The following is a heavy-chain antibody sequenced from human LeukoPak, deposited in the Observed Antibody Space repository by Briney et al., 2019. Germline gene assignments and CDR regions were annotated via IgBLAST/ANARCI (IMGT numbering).Heavy chain of an antibody. V-gene: IGHV3-48*03. CDR3: ATYSGYDGMDV. J-gene: IGHJ6*02. D-gene: IGHD5-12*01. Sequence: GGSLRLSCAASGFTFSSYEMNWVRQAPGKGLEWVSYISSSGSTIYYADSVKGRFTISRDNAKNSLYLQMSSLRAEDTAVYYCATYSGYDGMDVWGQGTTVTVSS. CDR1: GFTFSSYE. CDR2: ISSSGSTI.